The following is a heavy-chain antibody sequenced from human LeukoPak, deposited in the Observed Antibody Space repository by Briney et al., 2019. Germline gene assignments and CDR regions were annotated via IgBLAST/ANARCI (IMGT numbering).Heavy chain of an antibody. J-gene: IGHJ4*02. V-gene: IGHV4-4*09. D-gene: IGHD3-16*01. CDR3: ARHGDLGGYYFDY. Sequence: SETLSLTCTVSGGSISSYYWSWIRQPPGKGLEWIGYIYTSGSTNYNPSPKSRVTISVDTSKNQFSLKLSSVTAADTAVYYCARHGDLGGYYFDYWGQGTLVTVSS. CDR1: GGSISSYY. CDR2: IYTSGST.